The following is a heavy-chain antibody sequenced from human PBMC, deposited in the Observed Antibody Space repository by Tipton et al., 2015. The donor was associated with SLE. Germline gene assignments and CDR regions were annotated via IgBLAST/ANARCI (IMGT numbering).Heavy chain of an antibody. D-gene: IGHD1-26*01. Sequence: TLSLTCTVSGGSISSHYWSWIRQPPGKGLEWIGYIYYSGSTNCNPSLKSRVTISVDTSKNQFSLKLSSVTAADTAVYYCARYGTYDGSRYFQHWGQGTLVTVSS. CDR3: ARYGTYDGSRYFQH. CDR2: IYYSGST. V-gene: IGHV4-59*11. J-gene: IGHJ1*01. CDR1: GGSISSHY.